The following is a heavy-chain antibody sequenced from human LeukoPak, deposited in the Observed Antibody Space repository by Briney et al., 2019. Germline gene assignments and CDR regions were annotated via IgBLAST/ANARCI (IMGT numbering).Heavy chain of an antibody. J-gene: IGHJ5*02. CDR1: GYTFTGYY. D-gene: IGHD1-7*01. V-gene: IGHV1-2*02. CDR3: ARDYRYNWNYQVLDP. CDR2: INPNSGGT. Sequence: ASVKVSCKASGYTFTGYYMHWVRQAPGQGLEWMGWINPNSGGTNYAQKFQGSVTMTRDTSISTAYMELSRLRSDDTAVYYCARDYRYNWNYQVLDPWGQGTLVTVSS.